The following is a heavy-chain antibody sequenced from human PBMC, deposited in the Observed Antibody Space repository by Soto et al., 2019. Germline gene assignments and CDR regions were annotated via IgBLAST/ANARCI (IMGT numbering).Heavy chain of an antibody. CDR1: GGTFSSYA. CDR2: IIPIFGTA. V-gene: IGHV1-69*01. Sequence: QVQLVQSGAEVKKPGSSVKVSCKASGGTFSSYAISWVRQAPGQGLEWMGGIIPIFGTANYGQKFQGRVTITADESTSTAYMELSSLRSEDTAVYYCARDAGYYYGSGSYYTPDYYYYGMDVWGQGTTVTVSS. CDR3: ARDAGYYYGSGSYYTPDYYYYGMDV. D-gene: IGHD3-10*01. J-gene: IGHJ6*02.